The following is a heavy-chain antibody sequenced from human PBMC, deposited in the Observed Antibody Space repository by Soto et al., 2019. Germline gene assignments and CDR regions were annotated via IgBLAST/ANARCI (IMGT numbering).Heavy chain of an antibody. CDR2: IYYSGGT. CDR1: GGSISSYY. D-gene: IGHD6-13*01. V-gene: IGHV4-59*08. J-gene: IGHJ4*02. CDR3: ARRRGSSSWYYFDY. Sequence: ETLSLTCTVSGGSISSYYWSWIRQPPGKGLEWIGYIYYSGGTNYNPSLKSRVTISVDTSKNQFSLKLSSVTAADTAVYYCARRRGSSSWYYFDYWGQGTLVTVSS.